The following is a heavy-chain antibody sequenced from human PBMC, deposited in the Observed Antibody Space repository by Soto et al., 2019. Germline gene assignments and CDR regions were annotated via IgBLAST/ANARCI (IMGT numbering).Heavy chain of an antibody. CDR2: MNPNSGNT. CDR1: GYTLTSYD. CDR3: ARGKYSYGLPPSYYSYYVMDV. D-gene: IGHD5-18*01. Sequence: QVQLVQYGAEVKKPGASVKVSCKASGYTLTSYDINWVRQATGQGLEWMGWMNPNSGNTGYAQKFQGRVTMTRNTSISTAYMELSSLRSEDTAVYYCARGKYSYGLPPSYYSYYVMDVWGQGTTFTVSS. J-gene: IGHJ6*02. V-gene: IGHV1-8*01.